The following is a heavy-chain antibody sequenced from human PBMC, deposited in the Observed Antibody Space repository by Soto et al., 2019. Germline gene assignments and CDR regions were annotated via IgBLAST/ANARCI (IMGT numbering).Heavy chain of an antibody. CDR2: ISAYNGNT. Sequence: GASVKVSCKASGYTFTSYGISWVRQAPGQGLEWMGWISAYNGNTNYAQKLQGRVTMTTDTSTSTAYMELRSLRSDDTAVYYCARDSGVYSNPKWFDPWGKGTLVTVST. CDR1: GYTFTSYG. CDR3: ARDSGVYSNPKWFDP. V-gene: IGHV1-18*01. J-gene: IGHJ5*02. D-gene: IGHD4-4*01.